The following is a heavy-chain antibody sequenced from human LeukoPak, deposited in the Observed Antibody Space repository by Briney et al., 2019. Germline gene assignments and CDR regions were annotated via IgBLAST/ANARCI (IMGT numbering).Heavy chain of an antibody. J-gene: IGHJ4*02. CDR2: INPNSGGT. CDR3: ARDLEWRAVAAGGYDY. V-gene: IGHV1-2*02. D-gene: IGHD6-19*01. CDR1: GYTFTGYY. Sequence: ASVKVSCKASGYTFTGYYMHWVRQAPGQGLEWMGWINPNSGGTNYAQKFQGRVTMTRDTSISTACMELSRLRSDDTAVYYCARDLEWRAVAAGGYDYWGQGTLVTVSS.